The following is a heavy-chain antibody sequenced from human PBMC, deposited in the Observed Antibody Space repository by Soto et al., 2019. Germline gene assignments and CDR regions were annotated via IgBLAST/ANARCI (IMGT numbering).Heavy chain of an antibody. D-gene: IGHD3-22*01. CDR2: INHTGGT. J-gene: IGHJ4*02. CDR1: GGSFSGYF. Sequence: SETLSLTCAVYGGSFSGYFWSWIRQPPGKGLEWVGEINHTGGTNYNPSLKSRVTISADTSKNQFSLKLRSVTAADTAVYYCARRPRPLIQIYDYGNSGHYPDWGQGTLVTVSS. CDR3: ARRPRPLIQIYDYGNSGHYPD. V-gene: IGHV4-34*01.